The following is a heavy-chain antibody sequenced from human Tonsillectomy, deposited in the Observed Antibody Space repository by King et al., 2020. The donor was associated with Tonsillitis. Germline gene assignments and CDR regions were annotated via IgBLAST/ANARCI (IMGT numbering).Heavy chain of an antibody. J-gene: IGHJ4*02. CDR3: ARGSRTVAAAGLGVGY. Sequence: VQLVESGGGLVQPGGSLRLSCAASGFTFSSYEMNWVRQAPGKGLEWVSYISSSGSTIYYADSVKGRFTLSRNNAKNSLYLQMNSLRAEDTAVYYCARGSRTVAAAGLGVGYWGQGTLVTVSS. CDR1: GFTFSSYE. D-gene: IGHD6-13*01. CDR2: ISSSGSTI. V-gene: IGHV3-48*03.